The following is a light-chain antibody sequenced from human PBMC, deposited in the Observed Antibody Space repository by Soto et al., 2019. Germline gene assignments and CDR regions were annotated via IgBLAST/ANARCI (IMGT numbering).Light chain of an antibody. J-gene: IGLJ1*01. Sequence: LTQPASVSWSPGQSITISCTGTSSDVGGYNYVSWYQQHPGKAPKLMIYEVSNRPSRVSNRSSGSKSGNTASLTISGLQAEDEADYYCSSYTRSSTSYVFGTGTKVTVL. CDR3: SSYTRSSTSYV. CDR1: SSDVGGYNY. V-gene: IGLV2-14*01. CDR2: EVS.